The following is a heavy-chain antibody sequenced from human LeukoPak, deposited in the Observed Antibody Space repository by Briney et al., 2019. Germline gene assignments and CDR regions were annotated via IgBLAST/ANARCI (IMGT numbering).Heavy chain of an antibody. CDR2: IYYSGST. J-gene: IGHJ3*02. D-gene: IGHD1-26*01. V-gene: IGHV4-31*11. CDR3: ARAEGSPRAFDI. Sequence: SETLSLTCAVSGGSISSGGYYWSWIRQHPGKGLEWIGYIYYSGSTYYNPSLKSRVTISVDTSKNQFSLKLSSVTAADTAVYYCARAEGSPRAFDIWGQGTMVTVSS. CDR1: GGSISSGGYY.